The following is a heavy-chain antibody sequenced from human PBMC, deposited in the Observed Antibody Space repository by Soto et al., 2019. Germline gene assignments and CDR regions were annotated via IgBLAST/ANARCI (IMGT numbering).Heavy chain of an antibody. Sequence: GGSVKVSCKASGYTLTNFYIHWVRQAPGQGLEWMGIINPNGGSTNYAHNFQGRVTITRDTSISTAYMELSRLRSDDTAVYYCARSNLGYCSGGSCYSTGPDFDYWGQGTLVTVSS. J-gene: IGHJ4*02. D-gene: IGHD2-15*01. CDR1: GYTLTNFY. CDR2: INPNGGST. CDR3: ARSNLGYCSGGSCYSTGPDFDY. V-gene: IGHV1-46*01.